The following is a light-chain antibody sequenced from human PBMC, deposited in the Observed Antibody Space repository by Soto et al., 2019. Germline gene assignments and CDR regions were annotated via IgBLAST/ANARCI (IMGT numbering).Light chain of an antibody. CDR1: SSNIGSNY. CDR3: AAWDDSLSGAL. J-gene: IGLJ7*01. Sequence: QSVLTQPPSASGTPGQRVTISCSGSSSNIGSNYVYWYRQLPGTAPKLLIYRNNQRPSGVPDRFSGSKSDTSASLAISGLRSEDEADYYCAAWDDSLSGALFGGGTQLTVL. CDR2: RNN. V-gene: IGLV1-47*01.